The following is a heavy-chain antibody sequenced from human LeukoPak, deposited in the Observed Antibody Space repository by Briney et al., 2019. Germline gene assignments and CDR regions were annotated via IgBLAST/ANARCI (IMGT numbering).Heavy chain of an antibody. Sequence: PGGSLRLSCAASGFTFSSYWMHWVRLAPGKGLVWVSRIRSDGTSTDYADSVKGRFTMSRDNAKNTLYLQMSSLRVEDTAVYYCARASGRTLQVDAAIVTYYYYYYMDVWGKGTTVTVSS. V-gene: IGHV3-74*01. CDR1: GFTFSSYW. J-gene: IGHJ6*03. CDR3: ARASGRTLQVDAAIVTYYYYYYMDV. D-gene: IGHD5-18*01. CDR2: IRSDGTST.